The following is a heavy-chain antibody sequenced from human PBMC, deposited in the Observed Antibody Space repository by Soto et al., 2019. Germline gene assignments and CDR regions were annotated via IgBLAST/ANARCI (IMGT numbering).Heavy chain of an antibody. CDR1: GLTVSSNY. V-gene: IGHV3-53*04. Sequence: EVQLVESGGGLVQSGGSLRLSCAASGLTVSSNYMSWVRQAPGKGLEWVSVIYSGGNTYYADSVKGRFTSYRLNSENTLYLQMDTLRVEDTAVYYCAREKGARDCFDLWGRGTLVIVSS. CDR2: IYSGGNT. D-gene: IGHD2-21*01. CDR3: AREKGARDCFDL. J-gene: IGHJ2*01.